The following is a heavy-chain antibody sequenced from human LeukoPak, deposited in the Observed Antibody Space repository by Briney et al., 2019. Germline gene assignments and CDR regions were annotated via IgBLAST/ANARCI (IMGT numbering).Heavy chain of an antibody. CDR1: GFTFSSYS. Sequence: PGGSLRLSCAASGFTFSSYSMNWVRQAPGKGLEWVSSITSSSSYIYYADSVKGRFTISRDNAKNSLYLQMNSLRAEDTAVYYCVRGLSESSSSSMGYWGQGTLVTVSS. CDR2: ITSSSSYI. J-gene: IGHJ4*02. D-gene: IGHD2-2*01. V-gene: IGHV3-21*01. CDR3: VRGLSESSSSSMGY.